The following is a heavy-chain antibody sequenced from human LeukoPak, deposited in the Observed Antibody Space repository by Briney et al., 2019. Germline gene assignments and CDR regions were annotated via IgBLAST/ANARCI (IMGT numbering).Heavy chain of an antibody. CDR1: GGSISGYY. CDR3: ARSQGRRDGGYFDY. J-gene: IGHJ4*02. V-gene: IGHV4-59*01. Sequence: SETLSLTCTVSGGSISGYYWSWIRQPPGKGLEWIGYIYYSGSTNYNPSLKSRVTISVDTSKNQFSLKLSSVTAADTAVYYCARSQGRRDGGYFDYWGQGTLVTVSS. CDR2: IYYSGST.